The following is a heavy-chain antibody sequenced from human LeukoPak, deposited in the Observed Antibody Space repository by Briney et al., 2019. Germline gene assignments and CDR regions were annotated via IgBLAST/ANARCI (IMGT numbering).Heavy chain of an antibody. CDR2: FYDSGTA. CDR3: ARQTGSGLFTLP. Sequence: SETLSLTCTVSGGSIRSSNYYWGWIRQPPGKGLEWIGSFYDSGTAYYNPSLKSRVSISVDTSKNYFSLRLTSVTAADTAMYYCARQTGSGLFTLPGGQGTLVTVSS. V-gene: IGHV4-39*01. J-gene: IGHJ4*02. CDR1: GGSIRSSNYY. D-gene: IGHD3/OR15-3a*01.